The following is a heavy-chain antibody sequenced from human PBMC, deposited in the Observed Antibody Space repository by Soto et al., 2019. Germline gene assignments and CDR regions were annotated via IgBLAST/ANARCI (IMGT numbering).Heavy chain of an antibody. CDR1: GGSLSSSSYY. Sequence: SETLSLTCTASGGSLSSSSYYWGWLRQHPGKGLEWIGSIYYSGSTYYNPSLKSRVTISVDTSKNQFSLKLGSVTAADTAVYYCASTTLRGISLYYYYGMDVWGQGSTVTVSS. J-gene: IGHJ6*02. V-gene: IGHV4-39*01. CDR2: IYYSGST. CDR3: ASTTLRGISLYYYYGMDV. D-gene: IGHD5-12*01.